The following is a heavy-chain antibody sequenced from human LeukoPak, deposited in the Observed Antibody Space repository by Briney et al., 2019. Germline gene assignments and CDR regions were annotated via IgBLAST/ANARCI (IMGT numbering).Heavy chain of an antibody. CDR3: ARLRPDYDILTGFPMDV. D-gene: IGHD3-9*01. Sequence: SETLSLTCSVSGGSISSYSWSWIRQPPGKGLEWIGCIYYSGSTNYNPSLKRRVTQSVDTSKNQFSLKLSSVTAVDTAVYYCARLRPDYDILTGFPMDVWGPGTTVTVSS. J-gene: IGHJ6*02. CDR1: GGSISSYS. V-gene: IGHV4-59*01. CDR2: IYYSGST.